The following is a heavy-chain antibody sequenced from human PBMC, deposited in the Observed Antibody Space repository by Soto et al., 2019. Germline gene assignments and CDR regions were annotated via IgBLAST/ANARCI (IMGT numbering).Heavy chain of an antibody. J-gene: IGHJ4*01. D-gene: IGHD3-10*01. CDR3: ARSERNSRITNEHPDC. CDR2: INSSSNTI. V-gene: IGHV3-48*01. CDR1: GFNFSIYS. Sequence: EVQLVESGGGLVQPGGSLRLSCAASGFNFSIYSMNWVRQVPGKGLEWDSYINSSSNTIHYGDSVKGRFTVSRDNAKDKKYMDMNQLGTENEALYYCARSERNSRITNEHPDCWGHGNLVNVSS.